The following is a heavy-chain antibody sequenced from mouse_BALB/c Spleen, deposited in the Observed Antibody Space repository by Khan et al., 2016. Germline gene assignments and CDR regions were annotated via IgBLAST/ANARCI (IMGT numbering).Heavy chain of an antibody. J-gene: IGHJ4*01. D-gene: IGHD2-14*01. CDR3: ARVRHTLDY. CDR2: INHNGGST. CDR1: GFTFSTYA. Sequence: VQLKESGGALVQPGGSLKLSCAASGFTFSTYAMSWVRQTPDKRLELVATINHNGGSTYYPDSVQGRFTISRDNAKNTLYLQMSSLKSEDTAIYYCARVRHTLDYWGQGTSVTVSS. V-gene: IGHV5-6-3*01.